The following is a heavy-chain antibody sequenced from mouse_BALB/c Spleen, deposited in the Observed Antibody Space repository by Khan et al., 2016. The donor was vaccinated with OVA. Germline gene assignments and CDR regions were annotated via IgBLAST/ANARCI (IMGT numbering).Heavy chain of an antibody. CDR1: GFTFSDYY. Sequence: EVELVESGGGLVQPGGSLRLSCATSGFTFSDYYMSWVRQPPGKALEWLGFIRNKANGYTTEYSASVKGRFTISRDNFQSVLYLQMNTLRAEDSATYYCTSETVVDIYWYFDVWGAGTTVTVSS. CDR3: TSETVVDIYWYFDV. V-gene: IGHV7-3*02. J-gene: IGHJ1*01. D-gene: IGHD1-1*01. CDR2: IRNKANGYTT.